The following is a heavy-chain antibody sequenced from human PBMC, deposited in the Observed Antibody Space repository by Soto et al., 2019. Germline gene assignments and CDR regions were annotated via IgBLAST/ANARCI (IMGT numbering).Heavy chain of an antibody. J-gene: IGHJ4*02. CDR1: GGSISSGDYY. Sequence: PSETLSLTCTVSGGSISSGDYYWSWIRQPPGKGLEWIGYIYYSGSTYYNPSLKSRVTISVDTSKSQSSLKLSSMTAADTAVYFCARGRTAPQELSKRFFDYWGQGTLVTVSS. CDR3: ARGRTAPQELSKRFFDY. V-gene: IGHV4-30-4*01. D-gene: IGHD3-16*02. CDR2: IYYSGST.